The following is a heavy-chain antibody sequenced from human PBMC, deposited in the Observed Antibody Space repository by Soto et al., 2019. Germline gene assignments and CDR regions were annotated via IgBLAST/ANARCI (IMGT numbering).Heavy chain of an antibody. CDR1: SGSISSSNW. CDR3: AREGGSGWHNQNWYFDL. Sequence: QVQLQESGPGLVKPSGTLSLTCAVSSGSISSSNWWSWVRQPPGKGLEWIGEIYRSGSTNYNPSLKSRVTISVDKSKNQFSLKLSSVTAADTAVYYCAREGGSGWHNQNWYFDLWGRGTLVTVSS. CDR2: IYRSGST. V-gene: IGHV4-4*02. D-gene: IGHD6-19*01. J-gene: IGHJ2*01.